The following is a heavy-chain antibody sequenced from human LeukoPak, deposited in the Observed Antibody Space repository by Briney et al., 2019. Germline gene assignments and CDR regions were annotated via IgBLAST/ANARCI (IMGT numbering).Heavy chain of an antibody. J-gene: IGHJ5*02. CDR1: GYTFTSYY. CDR2: INPSGGST. CDR3: ARVMVRGTNWFDP. Sequence: ASVKVSCKASGYTFTSYYMHWVRQAPGQGLEWMGIINPSGGSTSYAQKFQGRVTMTRNTSISTAYMELSSLRSEDTAVYYCARVMVRGTNWFDPWGQGTLVTVSS. V-gene: IGHV1-46*01. D-gene: IGHD3-10*01.